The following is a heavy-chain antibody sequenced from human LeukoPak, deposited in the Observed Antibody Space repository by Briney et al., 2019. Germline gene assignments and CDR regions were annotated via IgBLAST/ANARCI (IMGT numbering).Heavy chain of an antibody. CDR2: ISGSGGST. CDR3: ATAYGDY. Sequence: GGSLRLSCAASGFTFSSYAMSWVRQAPGKGLEWVSAISGSGGSTYYADSVKGRFTISRDNAKNSLCLQMNSLRVEDTAVYYCATAYGDYWGQGTLVTVSS. V-gene: IGHV3-23*01. CDR1: GFTFSSYA. D-gene: IGHD4-17*01. J-gene: IGHJ4*02.